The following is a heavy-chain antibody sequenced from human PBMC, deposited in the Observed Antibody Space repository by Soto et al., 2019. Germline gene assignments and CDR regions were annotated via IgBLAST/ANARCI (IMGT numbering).Heavy chain of an antibody. CDR2: INCKTGGT. Sequence: ASVEVSCKASGFPLSDYYIHWVRQAPGQGLEWMAWINCKTGGTNVPQKFQGRVTITADESTSTAYMELSSLRSEDTAVYYCARDRGSWNYYYYGMDVWGQGTTVTVSS. D-gene: IGHD6-13*01. J-gene: IGHJ6*02. V-gene: IGHV1-2*02. CDR1: GFPLSDYY. CDR3: ARDRGSWNYYYYGMDV.